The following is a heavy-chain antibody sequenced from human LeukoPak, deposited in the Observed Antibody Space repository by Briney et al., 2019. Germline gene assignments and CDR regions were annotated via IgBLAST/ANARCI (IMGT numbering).Heavy chain of an antibody. CDR2: INPSGGST. D-gene: IGHD2-15*01. Sequence: ASVKVSCKASRYTFTSYYMHWVRQAPGQGLEWMGIINPSGGSTSYAQKFQGRVTMTRDTSTSTVYMELSSLRSEATAVYYCAIPREDCSGGSCYQDYFDYWGQGTLVTASS. CDR1: RYTFTSYY. CDR3: AIPREDCSGGSCYQDYFDY. J-gene: IGHJ4*02. V-gene: IGHV1-46*01.